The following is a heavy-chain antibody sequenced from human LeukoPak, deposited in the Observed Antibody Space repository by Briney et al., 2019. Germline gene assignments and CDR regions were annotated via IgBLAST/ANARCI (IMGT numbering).Heavy chain of an antibody. J-gene: IGHJ4*02. CDR2: ISGSGGHI. D-gene: IGHD6-6*01. Sequence: TGGFLRLSCAASGFTFSSYAINWVRQAPGKGLEWLSAISGSGGHIYYADSLKGRFTISRDNSKNTAYLEMNSLRAEDTAVYHCAKIMGSSPSTAYFAYWGQGTLVTVSS. CDR3: AKIMGSSPSTAYFAY. V-gene: IGHV3-23*01. CDR1: GFTFSSYA.